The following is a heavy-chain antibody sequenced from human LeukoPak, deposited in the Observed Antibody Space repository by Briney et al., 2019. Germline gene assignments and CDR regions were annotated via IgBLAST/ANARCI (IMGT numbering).Heavy chain of an antibody. Sequence: PSGTLSLTCAVYGGSFSGYYWSWIRQPPGKGLEWIGEINHSGSTNYNPSLKSRVTISVDTSKNQFSLKLSSVTAADTAVYYCARESHYYYDSSGYPEFDYWGQGTLVTVSS. CDR2: INHSGST. V-gene: IGHV4-34*01. CDR1: GGSFSGYY. CDR3: ARESHYYYDSSGYPEFDY. J-gene: IGHJ4*02. D-gene: IGHD3-22*01.